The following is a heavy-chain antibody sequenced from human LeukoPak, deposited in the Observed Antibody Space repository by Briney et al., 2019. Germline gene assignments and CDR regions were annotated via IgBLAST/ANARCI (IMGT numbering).Heavy chain of an antibody. CDR3: ARSYSGWSIDY. CDR1: GFTFSSYD. Sequence: GGSLRLSCAASGFTFSSYDMHWVRQATGKGLEWVSAIGTAGDTYYPGSVKGRFTISGENAKNSLYLQMNSLRAGDTAVYYCARSYSGWSIDYWGQGTLVTVSS. CDR2: IGTAGDT. D-gene: IGHD6-19*01. J-gene: IGHJ4*02. V-gene: IGHV3-13*01.